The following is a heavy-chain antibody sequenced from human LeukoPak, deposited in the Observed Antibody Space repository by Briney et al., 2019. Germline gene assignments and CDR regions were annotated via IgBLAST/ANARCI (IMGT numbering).Heavy chain of an antibody. CDR2: IKSKTDVGTT. D-gene: IGHD6-13*01. CDR1: GFTFSNAW. CDR3: TTASWQAYYYYYYYMDV. V-gene: IGHV3-15*01. Sequence: PGGSLRLSCAASGFTFSNAWMSWVRQAPGPGLEWVGRIKSKTDVGTTDYAAPVKGRFTISRDDSKNTLYLQMNSLKTEDTAVYYCTTASWQAYYYYYYYMDVWGKGTTVTVSS. J-gene: IGHJ6*03.